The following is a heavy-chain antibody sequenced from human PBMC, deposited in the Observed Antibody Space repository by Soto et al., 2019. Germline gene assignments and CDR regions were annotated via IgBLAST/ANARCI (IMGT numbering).Heavy chain of an antibody. CDR2: ISSTTNYI. V-gene: IGHV3-21*06. CDR1: GFTFTRYS. Sequence: PGGSLRLSCAASGFTFTRYSMNWVRQAPGKGLEWVSSISSTTNYIYYGDSMKGRFTISRDNAKNSLYLEMNSLRAEDTAVYYCAREGWPLLQTGMDVWGQGTTVTAP. CDR3: AREGWPLLQTGMDV. J-gene: IGHJ6*02. D-gene: IGHD2-15*01.